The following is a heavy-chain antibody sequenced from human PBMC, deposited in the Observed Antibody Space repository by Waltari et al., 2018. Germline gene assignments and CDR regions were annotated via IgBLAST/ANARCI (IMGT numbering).Heavy chain of an antibody. D-gene: IGHD3-22*01. J-gene: IGHJ4*02. Sequence: EVHLLESVGGLAQPGWSLRLSCPAPGFNFLRYAMSWVRQAPGKVREWWLGMRESGVMTKYADSVKGRVTVARDNSKNTVFLQLSSLRAEDTAIYYCARHLYSIDYLELGNWGQGTLVTVSS. CDR3: ARHLYSIDYLELGN. CDR1: GFNFLRYA. CDR2: MRESGVMT. V-gene: IGHV3-23*01.